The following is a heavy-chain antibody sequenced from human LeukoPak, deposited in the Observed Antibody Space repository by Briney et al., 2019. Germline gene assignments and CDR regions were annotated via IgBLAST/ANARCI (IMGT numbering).Heavy chain of an antibody. CDR3: ARRMGGSYYESSGAFDY. CDR2: IYPGDSDT. D-gene: IGHD1-26*01. Sequence: GESLKISCKGSGYSFTTYWIAWVRQMPGKGLEWMGIIYPGDSDTRYSPSFQGQVTISADKSISTAYLQWSSLKASDTAMYCCARRMGGSYYESSGAFDYWGLGTLVTVSS. J-gene: IGHJ4*02. CDR1: GYSFTTYW. V-gene: IGHV5-51*01.